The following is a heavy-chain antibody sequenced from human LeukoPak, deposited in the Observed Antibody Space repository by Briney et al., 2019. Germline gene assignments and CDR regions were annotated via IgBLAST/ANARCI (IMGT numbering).Heavy chain of an antibody. D-gene: IGHD3-22*01. Sequence: SETLSLTCTVSGGSISSYYWSWIRQPPGKGLEWIAHMYYSGSSNYNPSLKSRVTMSVDTSKNQFSLKLTSVTAADTAVYYCARGTHYHRSGYYLPYFDYWGQGTLVTVSS. J-gene: IGHJ4*02. CDR3: ARGTHYHRSGYYLPYFDY. CDR2: MYYSGSS. CDR1: GGSISSYY. V-gene: IGHV4-59*01.